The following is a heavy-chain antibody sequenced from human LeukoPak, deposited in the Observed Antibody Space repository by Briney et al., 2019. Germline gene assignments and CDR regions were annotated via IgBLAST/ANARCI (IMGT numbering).Heavy chain of an antibody. CDR1: GYTFTSYD. Sequence: ASVKVSCKASGYTFTSYDINWVRQATGQGLEWMGWMNPNSGNTGYAQKFQSRVTITRNTSISTAYMELSSLRSEDTAVYYCAREEHYDSSGYWFDPWGQGTLVTVSS. D-gene: IGHD3-22*01. CDR3: AREEHYDSSGYWFDP. V-gene: IGHV1-8*03. CDR2: MNPNSGNT. J-gene: IGHJ5*02.